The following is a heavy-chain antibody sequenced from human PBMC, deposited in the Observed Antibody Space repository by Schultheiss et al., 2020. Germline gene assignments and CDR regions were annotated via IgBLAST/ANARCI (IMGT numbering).Heavy chain of an antibody. CDR3: ARAYPYYYDSSGPFLAGWYFDL. D-gene: IGHD3-22*01. Sequence: GGSLRLSCAASGFTFSSYDMHWVRQATGKGLEWVSAIGTAGDTYYPGSVKGRFTISRENAKNSLYLQMKSLRAGDTAVYYCARAYPYYYDSSGPFLAGWYFDLWGRGTLVTVSS. CDR2: IGTAGDT. V-gene: IGHV3-13*01. CDR1: GFTFSSYD. J-gene: IGHJ2*01.